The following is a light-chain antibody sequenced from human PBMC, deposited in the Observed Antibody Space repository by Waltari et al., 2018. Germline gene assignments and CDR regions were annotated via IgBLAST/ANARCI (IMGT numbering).Light chain of an antibody. CDR3: QQSFSSPWT. V-gene: IGKV1-5*03. CDR1: ETVLTW. CDR2: KAS. Sequence: DIQMTQSPSTLSASVGDSVTITCRASETVLTWLAWYQQKPGKAPKRLIYKASSLESGVPSRVSGSASGTEFTLTISSLQPDDSATYCCQQSFSSPWTFGPGTQV. J-gene: IGKJ1*01.